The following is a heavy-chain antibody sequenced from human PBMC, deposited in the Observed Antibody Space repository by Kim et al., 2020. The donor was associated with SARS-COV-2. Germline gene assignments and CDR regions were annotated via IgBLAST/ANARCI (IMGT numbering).Heavy chain of an antibody. D-gene: IGHD3-16*01. CDR3: ARERAGGLFEY. J-gene: IGHJ4*02. Sequence: ASVKVSCKASGYTFTSYYMHWVRQAPGQGLEWMGIIKPSGGSTTYAQKFQGRVTMTRDTSTSTVYMELNSLTSEDTAVYYCARERAGGLFEYWGQGTLVT. CDR1: GYTFTSYY. CDR2: IKPSGGST. V-gene: IGHV1-46*01.